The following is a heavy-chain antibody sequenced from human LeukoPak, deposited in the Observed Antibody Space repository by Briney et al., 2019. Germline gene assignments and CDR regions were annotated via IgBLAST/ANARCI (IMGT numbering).Heavy chain of an antibody. Sequence: GESLKISCKGSGYTFTSYWIAWVRQMPGKGLEWMGIIYPGDSDTRYSPSFEGQVTISVDKPINTAYLQWSSLKASDTAMYYCARHSAPARTYYFDYWGQGTLVTVSS. D-gene: IGHD6-13*01. CDR1: GYTFTSYW. J-gene: IGHJ4*02. V-gene: IGHV5-51*01. CDR3: ARHSAPARTYYFDY. CDR2: IYPGDSDT.